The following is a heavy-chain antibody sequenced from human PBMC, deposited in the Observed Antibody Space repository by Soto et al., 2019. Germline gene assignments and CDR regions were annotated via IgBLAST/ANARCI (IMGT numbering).Heavy chain of an antibody. J-gene: IGHJ4*02. Sequence: PSETLSLTCSVSGGAIISSTSYLFCIGQPPWRGLEWIGSIFYTGNTYYNPSLRSRVTISVSTSKNQFSLKLTSVTAADTAVYSCARQEFSLYSSNWYPIDSWGQGTLVTVSS. D-gene: IGHD6-13*01. V-gene: IGHV4-39*01. CDR1: GGAIISSTSY. CDR2: IFYTGNT. CDR3: ARQEFSLYSSNWYPIDS.